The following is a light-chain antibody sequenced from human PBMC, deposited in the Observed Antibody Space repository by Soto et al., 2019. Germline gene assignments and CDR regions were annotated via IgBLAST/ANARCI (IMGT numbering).Light chain of an antibody. CDR3: SSYAGSNNWV. Sequence: HSARTQPPSASGSPGQSVTISCTGTSSDVGGYNYVSWYQQHPGKAPKLMIYEVSKRPSGVPDRFSGSKSGNTASLTVSGLQAEDEADYYCSSYAGSNNWVFGGGTKLTVL. V-gene: IGLV2-8*01. CDR2: EVS. J-gene: IGLJ3*02. CDR1: SSDVGGYNY.